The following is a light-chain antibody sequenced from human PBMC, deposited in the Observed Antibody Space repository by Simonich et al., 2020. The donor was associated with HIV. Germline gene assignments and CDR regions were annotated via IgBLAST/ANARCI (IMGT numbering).Light chain of an antibody. J-gene: IGKJ4*01. CDR1: QSVLYNSNNKNY. CDR3: QQYFRTPLT. CDR2: WAS. V-gene: IGKV4-1*01. Sequence: DIVMTQSPDSLAVSLGERATINCKSSQSVLYNSNNKNYLVWYQQKPGQPPKLLIYWASTREFGVPDRFSGSGSGTDFTLTISSLQAEDVAVYYCQQYFRTPLTFGGGTKVEIK.